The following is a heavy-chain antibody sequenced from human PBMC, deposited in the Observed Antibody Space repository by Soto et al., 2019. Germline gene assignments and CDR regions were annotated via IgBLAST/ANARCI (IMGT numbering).Heavy chain of an antibody. D-gene: IGHD2-2*02. CDR2: INPNSGGT. Sequence: GASVKVSCKASGYTFTGYYMHWVRQAPGQGLEWMGWINPNSGGTNYAQKFQGRVTMTRDTSISTAYMELSRLRSDDTAVYYCAREAIVVVPAAIVDYYYYGMDVWGQGTTVTVSS. J-gene: IGHJ6*02. CDR1: GYTFTGYY. CDR3: AREAIVVVPAAIVDYYYYGMDV. V-gene: IGHV1-2*02.